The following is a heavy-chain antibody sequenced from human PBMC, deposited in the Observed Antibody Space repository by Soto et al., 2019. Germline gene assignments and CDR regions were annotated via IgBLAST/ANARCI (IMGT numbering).Heavy chain of an antibody. Sequence: PGGSLRLSCAASGFTFNDAWMTWVRQGPGKGLEWVGRIKTLAGGGTTDYTAPVKGRFTISRDDSKNTVYLQMNSLKIEDTAVYYCTTERCTGTNCYVKNAFDVWGQGTMVTVSS. D-gene: IGHD1-1*01. J-gene: IGHJ3*01. CDR2: IKTLAGGGTT. V-gene: IGHV3-15*01. CDR3: TTERCTGTNCYVKNAFDV. CDR1: GFTFNDAW.